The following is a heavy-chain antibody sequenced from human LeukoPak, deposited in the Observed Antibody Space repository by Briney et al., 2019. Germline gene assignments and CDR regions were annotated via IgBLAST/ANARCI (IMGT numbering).Heavy chain of an antibody. Sequence: SETLSLTCTVSGGSISSSSYYWGWIRQPPGKGLEWIGSIYYSGSTYYNPSLKSRVTISVDASKNQFSLKLSSVTAADTAVYYCARHGRNGLKYWGQGTLVTVSS. D-gene: IGHD3-3*01. J-gene: IGHJ4*02. CDR1: GGSISSSSYY. CDR3: ARHGRNGLKY. CDR2: IYYSGST. V-gene: IGHV4-39*01.